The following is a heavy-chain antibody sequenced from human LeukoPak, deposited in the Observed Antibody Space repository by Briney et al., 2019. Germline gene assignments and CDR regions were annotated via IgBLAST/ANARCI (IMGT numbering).Heavy chain of an antibody. CDR2: ISGGGGGT. D-gene: IGHD3-10*01. Sequence: GGSLRLSCAASGFTFTNYAMSWVRQAPGKGLEWVSTISGGGGGTYYADSVKGRFTISRDNSKNTLYLQMNSLRAEDTAVYYCARWATMVRGVIITGWFDPWGQGTLVTVSS. CDR3: ARWATMVRGVIITGWFDP. V-gene: IGHV3-23*01. CDR1: GFTFTNYA. J-gene: IGHJ5*02.